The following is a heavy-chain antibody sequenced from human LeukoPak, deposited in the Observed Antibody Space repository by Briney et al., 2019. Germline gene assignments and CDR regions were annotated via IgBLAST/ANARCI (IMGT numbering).Heavy chain of an antibody. V-gene: IGHV3-30-3*01. D-gene: IGHD6-13*01. CDR1: GFTFSSYA. J-gene: IGHJ4*02. CDR3: ARGYSSSWYDDFDY. Sequence: GRSLRLSCAASGFTFSSYAMHWVRQAPGKGLVWVAVISYDGSNKYYADSVKGRFTISRDNSKNTLYLQMNSLRAEDTAVYYCARGYSSSWYDDFDYWGQGTLVTVSS. CDR2: ISYDGSNK.